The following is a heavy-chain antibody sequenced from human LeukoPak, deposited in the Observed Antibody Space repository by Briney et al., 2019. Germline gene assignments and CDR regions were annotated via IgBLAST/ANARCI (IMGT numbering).Heavy chain of an antibody. CDR3: ATTYDFWSGPLGDV. Sequence: GGSLRLSCVASGFTFSDYYMTWIRQAPGKGLEWVSYISGSGSSKYYADSVRGRFAISRDNAKNSLSLQMNSLRAEDTAVYYCATTYDFWSGPLGDVWGKGTTVTVSS. D-gene: IGHD3-3*01. J-gene: IGHJ6*04. CDR2: ISGSGSSK. V-gene: IGHV3-11*04. CDR1: GFTFSDYY.